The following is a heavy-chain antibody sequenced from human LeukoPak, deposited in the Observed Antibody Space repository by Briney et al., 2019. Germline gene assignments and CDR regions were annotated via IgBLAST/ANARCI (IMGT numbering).Heavy chain of an antibody. J-gene: IGHJ5*02. D-gene: IGHD2-2*01. CDR1: GGSFSGYY. Sequence: PSETLSLTCAVYGGSFSGYYWSWIRQPPGKGLEWIGETNHSGSTNYNPSLKSRVTISVDTSKNQFSLKLSSVTAADTAVYYCARPRGRYCSSTSCHSSNNWFDPWGQGTLVTVSS. CDR3: ARPRGRYCSSTSCHSSNNWFDP. V-gene: IGHV4-34*01. CDR2: TNHSGST.